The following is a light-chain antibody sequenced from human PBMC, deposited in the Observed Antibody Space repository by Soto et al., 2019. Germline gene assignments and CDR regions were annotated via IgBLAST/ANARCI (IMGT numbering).Light chain of an antibody. CDR1: QSVSGN. CDR2: GAS. J-gene: IGKJ1*01. CDR3: QQYNNWPRT. Sequence: EIVMTQSPATLSVSPGERATLSCRASQSVSGNLAWYQQKHGQAPRLLIYGASTRATGIPARFSGSGSGTEFALTIGSLQSEDFAVYYCQQYNNWPRTFGQGTKVEIK. V-gene: IGKV3-15*01.